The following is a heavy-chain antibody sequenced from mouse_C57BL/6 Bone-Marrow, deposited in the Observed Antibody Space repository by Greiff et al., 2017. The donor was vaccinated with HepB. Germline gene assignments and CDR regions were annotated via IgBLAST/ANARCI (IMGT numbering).Heavy chain of an antibody. CDR2: IDPSDSYT. D-gene: IGHD1-1*01. Sequence: QVQLQQPGAELVKPGASVKLSCKASGYTFTSYWMQWVKQRPGQGLEWIGEIDPSDSYTNYNQKFKGKATLTVDTSSSTAYMQLSSLTSEDSAVYYWARWGTTVVAPCYFDYWGQGTTLTVSS. V-gene: IGHV1-50*01. J-gene: IGHJ2*01. CDR3: ARWGTTVVAPCYFDY. CDR1: GYTFTSYW.